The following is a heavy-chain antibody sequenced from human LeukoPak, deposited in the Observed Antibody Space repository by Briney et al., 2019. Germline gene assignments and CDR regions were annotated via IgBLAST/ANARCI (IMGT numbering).Heavy chain of an antibody. V-gene: IGHV4-34*01. CDR2: INHSGST. Sequence: PSETLSLTCAVYGGSFSGYYWSWIRQPPGKWLEWIGEINHSGSTNYNPSLKSRVTISVDTSKNQFSLKLSSVTAADTAVYYCARHPYVWGSYRPLGWLDPWGQGTLVTVSS. D-gene: IGHD3-16*02. J-gene: IGHJ5*02. CDR3: ARHPYVWGSYRPLGWLDP. CDR1: GGSFSGYY.